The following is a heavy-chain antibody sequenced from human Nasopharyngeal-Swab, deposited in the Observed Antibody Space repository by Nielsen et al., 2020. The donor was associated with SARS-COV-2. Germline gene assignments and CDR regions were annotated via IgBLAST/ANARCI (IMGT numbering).Heavy chain of an antibody. V-gene: IGHV1-2*02. J-gene: IGHJ3*02. Sequence: ASVKVSCKASGYTFSSHHIVWVRQAPGQGLEWMGWINPNSGGTNYAQKFQGRVTMTRDTSISTAYMELSRLRSDDTAVYYCAIGLDLLWPTNGPFDIWGQGTMVSISS. D-gene: IGHD2-8*01. CDR2: INPNSGGT. CDR1: GYTFSSHH. CDR3: AIGLDLLWPTNGPFDI.